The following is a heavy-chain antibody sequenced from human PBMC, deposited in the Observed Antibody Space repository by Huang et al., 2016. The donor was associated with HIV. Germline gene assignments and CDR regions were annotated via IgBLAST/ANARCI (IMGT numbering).Heavy chain of an antibody. CDR1: GGSFSDQI. J-gene: IGHJ4*02. D-gene: IGHD3-16*01. CDR3: AMSLRYQYDSRSYWGRYFDY. V-gene: IGHV1-69*01. Sequence: QVQLEQSGPAVRKPGSSVKVSCQASGGSFSDQIISWVRWAPGQRFEWRGGLNPLFRAPAYAQEFKGRFTMHADESTATIYMELNSLTTEDTAVYYCAMSLRYQYDSRSYWGRYFDYWGQGTLVTVSS. CDR2: LNPLFRAP.